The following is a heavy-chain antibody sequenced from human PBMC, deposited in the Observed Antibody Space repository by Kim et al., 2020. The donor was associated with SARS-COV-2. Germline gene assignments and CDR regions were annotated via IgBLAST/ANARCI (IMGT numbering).Heavy chain of an antibody. V-gene: IGHV1-69*13. Sequence: SVKVSCKASGGTFSSYAISWVRQAPGQGLEWMGGIIPIFGTANYAQKFQGRVTITADESTSTAYMELSSLRSEDTAVYYCARTPSIVVVPAAKGYYFDYWGQGTLVTVSS. CDR2: IIPIFGTA. J-gene: IGHJ4*02. CDR1: GGTFSSYA. CDR3: ARTPSIVVVPAAKGYYFDY. D-gene: IGHD2-2*01.